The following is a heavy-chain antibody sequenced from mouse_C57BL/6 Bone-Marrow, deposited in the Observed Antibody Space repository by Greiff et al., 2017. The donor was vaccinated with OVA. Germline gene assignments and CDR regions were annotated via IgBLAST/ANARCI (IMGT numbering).Heavy chain of an antibody. D-gene: IGHD2-3*01. CDR3: ASGMAPYWYFDV. CDR1: GYTFTDYY. J-gene: IGHJ1*03. Sequence: VQLQQSGPELVKPGASVKISCKASGYTFTDYYMNWVKQSHGKSLEWIGDINPNNGGTSYNQKFKGKATLTVDKSSSTAYMELRSLTSEDSAVYYCASGMAPYWYFDVWGTGTTVTVSS. V-gene: IGHV1-26*01. CDR2: INPNNGGT.